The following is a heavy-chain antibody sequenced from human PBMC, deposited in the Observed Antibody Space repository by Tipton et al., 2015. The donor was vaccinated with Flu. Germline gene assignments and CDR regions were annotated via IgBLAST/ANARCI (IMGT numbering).Heavy chain of an antibody. CDR3: ARVSPGVESWFDP. J-gene: IGHJ5*02. CDR1: GDSMTSSRYY. V-gene: IGHV4-39*07. Sequence: TLSLTCSVSGDSMTSSRYYWGWIRQPPGKGLEWIGSIFHSGSTYYNPSLKSRVTISVDTSKNQFSLKLISVTAADTAVYYCARVSPGVESWFDPWGQGTRVTVSS. CDR2: IFHSGST. D-gene: IGHD3-3*01.